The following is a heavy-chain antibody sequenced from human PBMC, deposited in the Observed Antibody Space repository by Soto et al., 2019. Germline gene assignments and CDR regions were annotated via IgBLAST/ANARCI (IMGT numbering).Heavy chain of an antibody. CDR3: ARVGSSTVTTWLHNDY. V-gene: IGHV3-7*01. Sequence: GGSLRLSCAASGFTFSSYWMSWVRQAPGKGLEWVANIKQDGSEKYYVDSVKGRFTISRDNAKNSLYLQMNSLRAEDTAVYYWARVGSSTVTTWLHNDYWGQGTLVTVSS. D-gene: IGHD4-17*01. CDR2: IKQDGSEK. CDR1: GFTFSSYW. J-gene: IGHJ4*02.